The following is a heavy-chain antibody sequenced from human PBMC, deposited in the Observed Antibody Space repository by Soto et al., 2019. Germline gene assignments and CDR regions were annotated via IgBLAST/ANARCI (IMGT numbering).Heavy chain of an antibody. CDR2: INHSGST. D-gene: IGHD6-6*01. V-gene: IGHV4-34*01. CDR3: ASRRLAARWVARGTFDY. CDR1: GGSFSGYY. J-gene: IGHJ4*02. Sequence: QVQLQQWGAGLLKPSETLSLTCAVYGGSFSGYYWSWIRQPPGKGLGWIGEINHSGSTNYNPSLRRRVPRYVGPFKHHWSLKRSSVTAADTAVYYCASRRLAARWVARGTFDYWGQGTLVTVSS.